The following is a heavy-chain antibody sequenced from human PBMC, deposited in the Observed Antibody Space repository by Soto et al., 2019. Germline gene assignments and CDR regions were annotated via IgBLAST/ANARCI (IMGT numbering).Heavy chain of an antibody. D-gene: IGHD3-22*01. CDR1: GFTFSSYA. CDR3: AKDKGYYDSGKGAFDI. V-gene: IGHV3-23*01. CDR2: ISGSGGST. J-gene: IGHJ3*02. Sequence: PGGSLRLSCAASGFTFSSYAMSWVRQAPGKGLEWVSAISGSGGSTYYADSVKGRFTISRDNSKNTLYLQMNSLRAEDTAVYYCAKDKGYYDSGKGAFDIWGQGTIVTVSS.